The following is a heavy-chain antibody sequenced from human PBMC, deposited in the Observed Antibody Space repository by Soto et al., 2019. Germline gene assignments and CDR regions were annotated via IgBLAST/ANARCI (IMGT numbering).Heavy chain of an antibody. D-gene: IGHD3-10*01. CDR2: ISWNSGSI. CDR1: GFTVDDYA. Sequence: GGSLRLSCAASGFTVDDYAMHWVRQAPGKGLEWVSGISWNSGSIGYADSVKGRFTIARDNAKNSLYLQMNSLRAEDTALYYCAKASPPYYYGSGSPFYYYYYMDVWGKGTTVTVSS. J-gene: IGHJ6*03. CDR3: AKASPPYYYGSGSPFYYYYYMDV. V-gene: IGHV3-9*01.